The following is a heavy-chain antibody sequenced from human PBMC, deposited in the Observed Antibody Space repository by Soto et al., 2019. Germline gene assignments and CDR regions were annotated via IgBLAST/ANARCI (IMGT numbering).Heavy chain of an antibody. Sequence: QVQLVEAGGDVVQPGRSLRLSCAASGFTFSSYGMHWVRQAPGKGLEWVAVISYDGSNKYYADSVKGRFTISRDNSKNTLYLQMNSLRAEDTAVYYCAKDLYYGSGSYYCDYWGQGTLVTVSS. D-gene: IGHD3-10*01. J-gene: IGHJ4*02. CDR1: GFTFSSYG. CDR2: ISYDGSNK. CDR3: AKDLYYGSGSYYCDY. V-gene: IGHV3-30*18.